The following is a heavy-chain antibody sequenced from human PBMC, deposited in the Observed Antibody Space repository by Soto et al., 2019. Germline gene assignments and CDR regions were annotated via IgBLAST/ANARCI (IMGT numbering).Heavy chain of an antibody. CDR3: AIIRGGYSINWFDP. V-gene: IGHV3-23*01. Sequence: PGGSLRLSCAASGFTFSSYAMSWVRQAPGKGLEWVSAISGSGVSTYYADSVKGRFAISRDNSKNTLYLQMNSLRAEDTAVYYCAIIRGGYSINWFDPWGQGPLVTVSS. CDR1: GFTFSSYA. D-gene: IGHD3-22*01. CDR2: ISGSGVST. J-gene: IGHJ5*02.